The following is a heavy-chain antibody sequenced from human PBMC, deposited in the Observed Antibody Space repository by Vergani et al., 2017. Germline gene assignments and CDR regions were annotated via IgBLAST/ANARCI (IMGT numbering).Heavy chain of an antibody. Sequence: EVQLVESGEGLVKPGGSLRLSCAASGFTFIMHAMSWVRQAPGKGLEWVSTLSASDRRTHYADSVKGRFTISRDISKNTLFLHMNSLRPEDTAVYYCAKVGRSEVAGTFGAFDIWGQGTMVTVSS. J-gene: IGHJ3*02. CDR3: AKVGRSEVAGTFGAFDI. CDR1: GFTFIMHA. D-gene: IGHD6-19*01. V-gene: IGHV3-23*04. CDR2: LSASDRRT.